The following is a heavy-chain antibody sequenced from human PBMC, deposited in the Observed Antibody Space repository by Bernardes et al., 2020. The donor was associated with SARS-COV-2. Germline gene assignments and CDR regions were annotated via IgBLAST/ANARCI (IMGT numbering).Heavy chain of an antibody. V-gene: IGHV1-18*01. CDR3: VRLVGAIDAFDI. J-gene: IGHJ3*02. CDR1: GYTFTSYG. CDR2: ISTYNGNK. D-gene: IGHD1-26*01. Sequence: ASVKVSCKASGYTFTSYGITWVRQAPGQGLEWMGWISTYNGNKDYAQKFQGRVTMTTDTSTSTAYMELRSLSSDDTAVYYCVRLVGAIDAFDIWGQGTMVTVSS.